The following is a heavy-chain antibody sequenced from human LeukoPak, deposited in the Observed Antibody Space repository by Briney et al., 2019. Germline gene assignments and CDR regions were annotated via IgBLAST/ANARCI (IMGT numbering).Heavy chain of an antibody. Sequence: SETLSLTCTVSGGSISSSSYYWGWIRQPPGKGLEWIGSIYYSGSTYYNPSLKSRVTISVDTSKNQFSLKLSPVTAADTAVYYCARDTELAVSGTFALHPKLDYWGQGTLVTVSS. CDR1: GGSISSSSYY. J-gene: IGHJ4*02. V-gene: IGHV4-39*07. CDR3: ARDTELAVSGTFALHPKLDY. CDR2: IYYSGST. D-gene: IGHD6-19*01.